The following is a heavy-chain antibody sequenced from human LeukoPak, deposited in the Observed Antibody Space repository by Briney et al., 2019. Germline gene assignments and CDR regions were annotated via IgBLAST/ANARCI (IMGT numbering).Heavy chain of an antibody. CDR1: GGSISTYS. J-gene: IGHJ3*01. D-gene: IGHD1-14*01. V-gene: IGHV4-59*01. Sequence: SSETLSLTCTVSGGSISTYSWNWIRQPPGKGLEWIGFVSYTGSTKYNPSLESRLTISVDTYRNGFSLKLTSVNAIDTDVYYCARAGGLTRDDACDSWGQGTMVTVSS. CDR2: VSYTGST. CDR3: ARAGGLTRDDACDS.